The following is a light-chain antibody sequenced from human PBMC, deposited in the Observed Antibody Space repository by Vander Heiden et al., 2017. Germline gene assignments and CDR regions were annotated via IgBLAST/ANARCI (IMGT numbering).Light chain of an antibody. CDR1: QSLLHSNGYNY. CDR2: LGS. V-gene: IGKV2-28*01. J-gene: IGKJ2*01. Sequence: DIVMTQSPLSLPVPPGEPASISCRPSQSLLHSNGYNYLDWYLQKPGQSPQLLIYLGSNRASGVPDRFSGSGSGTDFTLKISRVEAEDVGVYYCMQALQTVHTFGQGTKLEIK. CDR3: MQALQTVHT.